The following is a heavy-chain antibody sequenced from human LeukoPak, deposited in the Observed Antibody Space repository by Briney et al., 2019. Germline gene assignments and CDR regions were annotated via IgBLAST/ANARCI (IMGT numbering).Heavy chain of an antibody. CDR2: ISGSGAGT. V-gene: IGHV3-23*01. CDR3: AQRNGYDGTSGPFDI. J-gene: IGHJ3*02. D-gene: IGHD5-12*01. CDR1: GFTFSIYA. Sequence: GGSLRLSCAASGFTFSIYAMSWVRQAPGKGLEWVSGISGSGAGTYYADSVKGRFIISRDNSKNTLYLQMNSLRAEDTAVYYCAQRNGYDGTSGPFDIWGQGTMVTVSS.